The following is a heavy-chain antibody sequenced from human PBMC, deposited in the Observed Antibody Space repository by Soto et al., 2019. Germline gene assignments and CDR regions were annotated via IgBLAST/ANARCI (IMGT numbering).Heavy chain of an antibody. D-gene: IGHD3-10*01. V-gene: IGHV3-74*01. Sequence: PGGSLRLSCVGSGFTFTNYWMHWVRQAPGKGLVWVSRIHSDGRRKNNADAVKGRFTISRDNAKNSLSLQMNSLRAEDTAVYYCASTIHGSESYGMVYFDCWGQGTLVTVSS. CDR1: GFTFTNYW. CDR2: IHSDGRRK. J-gene: IGHJ4*02. CDR3: ASTIHGSESYGMVYFDC.